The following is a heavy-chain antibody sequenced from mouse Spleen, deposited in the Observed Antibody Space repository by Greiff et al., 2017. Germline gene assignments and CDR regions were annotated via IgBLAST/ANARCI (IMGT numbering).Heavy chain of an antibody. CDR2: INPYNGDT. CDR1: GYSFTGYF. J-gene: IGHJ4*01. Sequence: EVQLQQSGPELVKPGDSVKISCKASGYSFTGYFMNWVMQSHGKSLEWIGRINPYNGDTFYNQKFKGKATLTVDKSSSTAHMELRSLTSEDSAVYYCARDYGSSLRAMDYWGQGTSVTVSS. D-gene: IGHD1-1*01. CDR3: ARDYGSSLRAMDY. V-gene: IGHV1-20*01.